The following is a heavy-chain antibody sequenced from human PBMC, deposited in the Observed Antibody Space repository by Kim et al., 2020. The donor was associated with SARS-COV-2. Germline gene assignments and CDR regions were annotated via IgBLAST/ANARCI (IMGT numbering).Heavy chain of an antibody. V-gene: IGHV1-69*04. Sequence: SVKVSCKASGGTFSSYAISWVRQAPGQGLEWMGRIIPILGIANYAQKFQGRVTITADKSTSTAYMELSSLRSEDTAVYYCARVGITGDYMDVWGKGTTVTVSS. CDR2: IIPILGIA. J-gene: IGHJ6*03. D-gene: IGHD1-20*01. CDR1: GGTFSSYA. CDR3: ARVGITGDYMDV.